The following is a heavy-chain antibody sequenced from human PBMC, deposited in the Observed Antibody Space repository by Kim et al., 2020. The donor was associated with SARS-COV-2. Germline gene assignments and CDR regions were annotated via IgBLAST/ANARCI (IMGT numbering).Heavy chain of an antibody. CDR3: ARDRLVLWFGEFHY. V-gene: IGHV3-48*02. J-gene: IGHJ4*02. CDR1: GFTFSSYS. CDR2: ISSSSSTI. D-gene: IGHD3-10*01. Sequence: GGSLRLSCAASGFTFSSYSMNWVRQAPGKGLEWVSYISSSSSTIYYADSVKGRFTISRDNAKNSLYLQMNSLRDEDTAVYYCARDRLVLWFGEFHYWGQGTLVTVSS.